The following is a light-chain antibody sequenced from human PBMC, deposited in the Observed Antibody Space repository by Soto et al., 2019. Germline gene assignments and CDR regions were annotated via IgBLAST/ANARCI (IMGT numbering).Light chain of an antibody. CDR3: SSYTSSTPYV. CDR1: TSDVGAYNY. CDR2: QVS. Sequence: QSALTQPASVSGSPGQSIAISCTGTTSDVGAYNYVSWYQQHPGKSPKLMIDQVSNRPSGVSNRFSGSKSGNTASLTISGLQAEDEADYYCSSYTSSTPYVFGPGTKLTVL. V-gene: IGLV2-14*01. J-gene: IGLJ1*01.